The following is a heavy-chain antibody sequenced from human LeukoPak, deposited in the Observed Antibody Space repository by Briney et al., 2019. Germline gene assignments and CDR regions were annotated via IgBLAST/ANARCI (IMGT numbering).Heavy chain of an antibody. CDR1: GGSISSSSYY. CDR2: IYYSGST. J-gene: IGHJ6*03. Sequence: PPETLSLTCTVSGGSISSSSYYWGWIRQPPGKVLEWIGSIYYSGSTYYNPSLKSRVTISVDTSKNQFSLKLSSVTAADTAVYYCARLGHYYYYMDVWGKGTTVTVSS. CDR3: ARLGHYYYYMDV. V-gene: IGHV4-39*01.